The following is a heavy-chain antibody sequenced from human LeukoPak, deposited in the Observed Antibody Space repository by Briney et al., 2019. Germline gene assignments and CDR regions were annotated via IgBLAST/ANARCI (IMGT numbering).Heavy chain of an antibody. CDR2: IIPILGMA. V-gene: IGHV1-69*04. D-gene: IGHD1-26*01. CDR1: GGTFSSYA. Sequence: GASVKVSCKASGGTFSSYAINWVRQAPGQGLEWMGRIIPILGMANYAQRFQGRVTVTADKSTSTAYMELSRLTSEDTAVYYCVTTDDSGRPWELGEWGQGTLVSVSS. CDR3: VTTDDSGRPWELGE. J-gene: IGHJ4*02.